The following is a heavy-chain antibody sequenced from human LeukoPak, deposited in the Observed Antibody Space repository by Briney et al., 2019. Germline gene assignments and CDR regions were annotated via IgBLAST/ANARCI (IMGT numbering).Heavy chain of an antibody. Sequence: GGSLRLSCAASGFTFSSYWMSWVRQAPGKGLEWVANIKQDGSEKYYVDSVKGRLTISRDNAKNSLYLQMNSLRAEDTAVYYCARDFLGYCSSTSCYAGYFQHWGQGTLVTVSS. CDR2: IKQDGSEK. J-gene: IGHJ1*01. V-gene: IGHV3-7*01. CDR3: ARDFLGYCSSTSCYAGYFQH. CDR1: GFTFSSYW. D-gene: IGHD2-2*01.